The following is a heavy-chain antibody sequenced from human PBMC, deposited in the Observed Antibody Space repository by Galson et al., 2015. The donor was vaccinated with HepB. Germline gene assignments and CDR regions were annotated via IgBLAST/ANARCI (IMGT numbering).Heavy chain of an antibody. CDR3: AMSSRWLGG. CDR1: GFTFSSYG. CDR2: ISSSGSTI. Sequence: SLRLSCAASGFTFSSYGMHWVRQAPGKGLEWVSYISSSGSTIYYADSVKGRFTISRDNAKNSLYLQTNSLRAEDTAVYYCAMSSRWLGGWGQGTLVTVSS. J-gene: IGHJ4*02. D-gene: IGHD5-18*01. V-gene: IGHV3-48*03.